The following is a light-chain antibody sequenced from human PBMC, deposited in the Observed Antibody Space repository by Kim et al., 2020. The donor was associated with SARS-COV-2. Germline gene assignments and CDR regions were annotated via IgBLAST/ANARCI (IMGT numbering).Light chain of an antibody. CDR3: TSYAGSNNYV. Sequence: GQPVTISCSGSNSDRGDYSYVSWYQQHPGKAPKLIICEVSKRPSGVPDRFSGSKSGNTASLTVSGLQAEDEADYYCTSYAGSNNYVFGSGTKVTVL. CDR2: EVS. V-gene: IGLV2-8*01. CDR1: NSDRGDYSY. J-gene: IGLJ1*01.